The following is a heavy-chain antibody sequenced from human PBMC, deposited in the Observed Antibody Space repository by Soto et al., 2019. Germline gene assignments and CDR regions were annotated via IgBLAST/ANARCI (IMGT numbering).Heavy chain of an antibody. Sequence: QVQLQQWGAGLLKPSETLSLTCAVYGGSFSGYYWSWIRQPPGKGLEWIGEINHSGSTNYNPSLKSRVTISGDTSKNQFSLKLSSVTAADTAVYYCARGGQLVPGRLFDYWGQGTLVTVSS. V-gene: IGHV4-34*01. CDR3: ARGGQLVPGRLFDY. CDR2: INHSGST. J-gene: IGHJ4*02. CDR1: GGSFSGYY. D-gene: IGHD6-6*01.